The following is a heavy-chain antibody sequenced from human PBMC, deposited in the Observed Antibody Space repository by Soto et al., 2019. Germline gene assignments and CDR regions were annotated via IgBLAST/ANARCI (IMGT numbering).Heavy chain of an antibody. Sequence: GGSLRLSCAASGFTFSSYGMHWVRQAPGKGLEWVAVISYDGGNKYYADSVKGRFTISRDNSKNTLYLQMNSLRAEDTAVYYCAKDTYSSSWYDWDYYYGMDVWGQGTTVTVSS. J-gene: IGHJ6*02. CDR2: ISYDGGNK. D-gene: IGHD6-13*01. CDR3: AKDTYSSSWYDWDYYYGMDV. V-gene: IGHV3-30*18. CDR1: GFTFSSYG.